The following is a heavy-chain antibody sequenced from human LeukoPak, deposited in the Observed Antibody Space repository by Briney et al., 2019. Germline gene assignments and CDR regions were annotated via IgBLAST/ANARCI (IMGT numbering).Heavy chain of an antibody. D-gene: IGHD2-2*02. CDR2: TYYRSKWYY. V-gene: IGHV6-1*01. CDR1: GDSFSSNSAA. Sequence: SQTLSLTCAISGDSFSSNSAAWDWLRQSPSRGLEWLGRTYYRSKWYYGYAVSVKSRITINPDTSKNQFSLQLNSVTPEDTAIYYCTRTIAGYIDYWGQGTLVTVSS. CDR3: TRTIAGYIDY. J-gene: IGHJ4*02.